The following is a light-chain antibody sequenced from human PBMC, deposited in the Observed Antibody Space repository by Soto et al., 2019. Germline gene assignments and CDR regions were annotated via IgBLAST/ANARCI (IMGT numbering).Light chain of an antibody. CDR3: CSYVINRRV. Sequence: QSALTQPPSASGSLGQSVTISCTGTSSDVGAYNYVSWYQQHPGKAPKLMIYEVTRRPSGVPDRFSGSKSGNTASLNVSGLQAEDEADYYCCSYVINRRVFGGGTKLTVL. V-gene: IGLV2-8*01. J-gene: IGLJ3*02. CDR1: SSDVGAYNY. CDR2: EVT.